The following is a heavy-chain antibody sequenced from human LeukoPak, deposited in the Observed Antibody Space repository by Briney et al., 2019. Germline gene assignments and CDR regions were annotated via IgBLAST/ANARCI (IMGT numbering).Heavy chain of an antibody. D-gene: IGHD2-15*01. CDR3: AKSGTRYCSGGNCYFDY. Sequence: GGSLRLSCAASGFTFSSYTMNWVRQAPGKGLEWVSSISSSGYYIYYADSVKGRFTISRDDSKNTLYLQMNSLSPENTAVYYCAKSGTRYCSGGNCYFDYWGQGTLVTVSS. CDR1: GFTFSSYT. V-gene: IGHV3-21*01. J-gene: IGHJ4*02. CDR2: ISSSGYYI.